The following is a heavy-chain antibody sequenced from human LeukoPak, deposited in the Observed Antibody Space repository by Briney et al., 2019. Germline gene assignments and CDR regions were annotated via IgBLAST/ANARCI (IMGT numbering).Heavy chain of an antibody. CDR2: IYYSGDT. CDR1: GASISTSGHY. V-gene: IGHV4-31*03. J-gene: IGHJ4*02. CDR3: ARVLNYYDNSAYFYFFDY. Sequence: SETLSLTCSVSGASISTSGHYWSWIRQHPGKGLDWIGYIYYSGDTHYNASLRSRVPISVDTSQSQFPLKLSSVTAADTAVYYCARVLNYYDNSAYFYFFDYWGQGTPVTVSS. D-gene: IGHD3-22*01.